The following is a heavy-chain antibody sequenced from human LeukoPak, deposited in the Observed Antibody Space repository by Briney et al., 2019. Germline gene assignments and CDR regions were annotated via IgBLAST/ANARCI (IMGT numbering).Heavy chain of an antibody. J-gene: IGHJ4*02. Sequence: GGSLRLSCAASGFTFSSYAMTWVRQAPGKGLEWVSLVTDSGDATSYADSVRGRFTISRDNSKNTLYLQVNSLRAEDTAVYYCAKDLTRDVSDIDYWGQGALVTVSS. CDR1: GFTFSSYA. CDR2: VTDSGDAT. D-gene: IGHD1-20*01. CDR3: AKDLTRDVSDIDY. V-gene: IGHV3-23*01.